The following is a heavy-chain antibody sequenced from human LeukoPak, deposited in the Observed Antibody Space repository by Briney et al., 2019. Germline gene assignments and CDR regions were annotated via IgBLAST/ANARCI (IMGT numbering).Heavy chain of an antibody. D-gene: IGHD1-26*01. Sequence: GGSLRLSCAASGFTFSSYAMSWVRQAPGKGLEWVSSISGSGGSTDYEDSVKGRFTISRDNSKNTLFLQKNSLRAEDTAVYYCAKALGGSGSYRNWFDPWGQGTLVTVSS. CDR3: AKALGGSGSYRNWFDP. CDR2: ISGSGGST. V-gene: IGHV3-23*01. CDR1: GFTFSSYA. J-gene: IGHJ5*02.